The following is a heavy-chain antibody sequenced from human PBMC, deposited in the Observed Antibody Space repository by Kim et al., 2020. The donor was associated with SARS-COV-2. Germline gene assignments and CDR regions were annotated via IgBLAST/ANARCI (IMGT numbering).Heavy chain of an antibody. CDR2: IYTSGST. CDR3: ARVRSLRFLDTNPQRRGVYYFDY. V-gene: IGHV4-4*07. D-gene: IGHD3-3*01. J-gene: IGHJ4*02. Sequence: SETLSLTCTVSGGSISSYYWSWIRQPAGKGLEWIGRIYTSGSTNYNPSLKSRVTMSVDTSKNQFSLKLSSVTAADTAVYYCARVRSLRFLDTNPQRRGVYYFDYWGQGTLVTVSS. CDR1: GGSISSYY.